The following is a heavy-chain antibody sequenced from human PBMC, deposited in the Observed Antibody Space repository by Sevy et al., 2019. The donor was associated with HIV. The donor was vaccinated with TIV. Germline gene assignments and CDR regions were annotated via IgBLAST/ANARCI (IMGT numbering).Heavy chain of an antibody. CDR3: ARDLPPSATTVAHFDC. Sequence: GGYLRLSCAASGFSFSSYEMNWVRQAPGKGLEWLSYISNSGSSVYYSDSVRGRFTISRDNARNSLYLQMNSLRAEDTPVYYCARDLPPSATTVAHFDCWGQGTLVTVSS. CDR2: ISNSGSSV. J-gene: IGHJ4*02. V-gene: IGHV3-48*03. CDR1: GFSFSSYE. D-gene: IGHD4-17*01.